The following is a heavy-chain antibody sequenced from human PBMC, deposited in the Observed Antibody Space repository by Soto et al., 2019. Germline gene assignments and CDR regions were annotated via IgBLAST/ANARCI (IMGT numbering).Heavy chain of an antibody. CDR1: GGSISSYY. J-gene: IGHJ5*02. V-gene: IGHV4-4*07. D-gene: IGHD3-10*01. CDR2: IYTSGST. CDR3: ARVGVTMVRGVITVWFDP. Sequence: SETLSLTCTVSGGSISSYYWSWIRQPAGKGLEWIGLIYTSGSTNYNPSLKSRVTMSVDTSKNQFSLKLSSVTAADTAVYYCARVGVTMVRGVITVWFDPWGQGTLVTASS.